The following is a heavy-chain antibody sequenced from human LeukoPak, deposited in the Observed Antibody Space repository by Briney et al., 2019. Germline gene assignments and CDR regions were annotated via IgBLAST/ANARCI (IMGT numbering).Heavy chain of an antibody. J-gene: IGHJ3*01. CDR3: AKDVVRCGSTSCYAGALRDDALDV. CDR2: ISGSGDYT. Sequence: VGSLRLSCAASGFTFDDYAMHWVRQAPGKGLEWVSLISGSGDYTYYADSVKGRFTISRDITTNSLYLQMNSLRTEDTALYYCAKDVVRCGSTSCYAGALRDDALDVWGQGTTVTLSS. CDR1: GFTFDDYA. D-gene: IGHD2-2*01. V-gene: IGHV3-43*02.